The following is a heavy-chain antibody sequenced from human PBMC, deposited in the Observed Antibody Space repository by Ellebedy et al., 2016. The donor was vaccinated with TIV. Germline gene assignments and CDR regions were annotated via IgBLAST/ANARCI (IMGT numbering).Heavy chain of an antibody. CDR2: INSDGSTP. D-gene: IGHD3-10*01. CDR3: ARAVGTSGTGAPY. Sequence: PGGSLRLSCAASGFDFSNYHMDWVRQLPGKELVWVARINSDGSTPKYADSVKGLFTVSRDNSKNTLHLQMNSLRVEDTAVYYCARAVGTSGTGAPYWGQGTLVSVSS. J-gene: IGHJ4*02. CDR1: GFDFSNYH. V-gene: IGHV3-74*03.